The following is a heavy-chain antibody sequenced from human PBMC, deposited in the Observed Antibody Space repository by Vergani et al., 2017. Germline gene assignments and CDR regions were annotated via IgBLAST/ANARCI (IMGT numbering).Heavy chain of an antibody. V-gene: IGHV4-59*01. D-gene: IGHD6-13*01. CDR2: IYYSGST. CDR3: AKEAAAVEH. J-gene: IGHJ4*02. CDR1: GGSISSFS. Sequence: QVQLQESGPGLVKPSETLSLTCTVSGGSISSFSWSWIRQPPGKGLEWIGSIYYSGSTNYNPSLKTRDTRSVDTFKNQFSLKVNSVTAADTAVYYCAKEAAAVEHWGQGTLVTVSS.